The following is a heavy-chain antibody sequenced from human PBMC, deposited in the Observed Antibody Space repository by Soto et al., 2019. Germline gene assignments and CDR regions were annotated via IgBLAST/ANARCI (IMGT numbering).Heavy chain of an antibody. Sequence: EVQLLESGGGLVQPGGSLRLSCAASGFTFSSYSMSWVRQAPGKGLGGVSGFRTGGDDGTTYYADSVKGRFTISRDNSKNTLFLQMNSLRAEDTAIYYCAKKGNSGPGSQYFDYWGQGTLVTVSS. D-gene: IGHD3-10*01. CDR1: GFTFSSYS. CDR3: AKKGNSGPGSQYFDY. CDR2: FRTGGDDGTT. J-gene: IGHJ4*02. V-gene: IGHV3-23*01.